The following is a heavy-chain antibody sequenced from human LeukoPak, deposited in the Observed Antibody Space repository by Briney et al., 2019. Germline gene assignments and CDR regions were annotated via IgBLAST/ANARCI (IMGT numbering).Heavy chain of an antibody. J-gene: IGHJ4*02. CDR1: GFTFSSYW. CDR2: INSDGSTT. V-gene: IGHV3-74*01. Sequence: AGGSLRLSCAASGFTFSSYWMHWVRQAPGKGPVWVSRINSDGSTTIYGDSVKGRFTISRDNSKNTLYLQMNTLRAEDTAIYYCAKGSSGSRPYYFDYWGQGTLVTVSS. CDR3: AKGSSGSRPYYFDY. D-gene: IGHD3-22*01.